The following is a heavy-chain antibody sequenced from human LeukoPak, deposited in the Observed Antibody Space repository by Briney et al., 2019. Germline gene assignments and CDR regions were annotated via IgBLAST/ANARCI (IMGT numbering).Heavy chain of an antibody. CDR2: ISGSGGST. CDR3: AKDGVAPGSSGDFFDY. V-gene: IGHV3-23*01. CDR1: GFTFSSYA. D-gene: IGHD3-10*01. J-gene: IGHJ4*02. Sequence: GGSLRLSCAASGFTFSSYAMSWVRQAPGKGLEWVSLISGSGGSTYYAESVKGRFTISRDNSKNTLYLQMNSLRAEDTAVYYCAKDGVAPGSSGDFFDYWGQGTLVTVSS.